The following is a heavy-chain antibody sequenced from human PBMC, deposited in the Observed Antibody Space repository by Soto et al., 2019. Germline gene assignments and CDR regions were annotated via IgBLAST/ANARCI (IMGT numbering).Heavy chain of an antibody. V-gene: IGHV1-46*01. CDR2: INPSGGST. Sequence: VASVKVSCKASGYTFTSYYMHWVRQAPGQGLEWMGIINPSGGSTSYAQKFQGRVTMTRDTSTSTVYMELSSLRSEDTAVYYCARVPVFVVQNNWFDPWGQGTLVTVSS. CDR3: ARVPVFVVQNNWFDP. CDR1: GYTFTSYY. J-gene: IGHJ5*02. D-gene: IGHD3-3*01.